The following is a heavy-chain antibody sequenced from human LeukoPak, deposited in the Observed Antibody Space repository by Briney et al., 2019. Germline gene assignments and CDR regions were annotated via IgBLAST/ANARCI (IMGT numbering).Heavy chain of an antibody. J-gene: IGHJ4*02. Sequence: PGASLRLSRAASGFTFSNYAMSWVRQAPGKGLDWVSAITGSGGNTYYADSVKGRFTISRDNSKNTLYLQMNSLRAEDTAVYYCARMGMIAVAGTLDYWGQGTLVTVSS. CDR3: ARMGMIAVAGTLDY. D-gene: IGHD6-19*01. V-gene: IGHV3-23*01. CDR1: GFTFSNYA. CDR2: ITGSGGNT.